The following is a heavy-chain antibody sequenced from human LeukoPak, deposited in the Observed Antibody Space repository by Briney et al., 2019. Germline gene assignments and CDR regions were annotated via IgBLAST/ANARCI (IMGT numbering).Heavy chain of an antibody. D-gene: IGHD1-7*01. J-gene: IGHJ4*02. CDR1: GYTFTSYG. V-gene: IGHV1-18*01. Sequence: VASVKVSCKASGYTFTSYGISWVRQAPGQGLEWMGWISAYNGNTNYAQKLQGRVTMTTDTSTSTAYMELRSLRSDDTAVYYCASTEGDWNYRPPDGSGRTRDYFDYWGQGTLVTVSS. CDR3: ASTEGDWNYRPPDGSGRTRDYFDY. CDR2: ISAYNGNT.